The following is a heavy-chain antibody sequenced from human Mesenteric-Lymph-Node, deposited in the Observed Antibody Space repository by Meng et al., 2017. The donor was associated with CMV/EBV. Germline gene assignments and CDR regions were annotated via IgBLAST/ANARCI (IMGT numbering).Heavy chain of an antibody. CDR2: INPSGGST. CDR3: ARATCDGDCYGGLDYYYGMDV. CDR1: GYTFTSYY. D-gene: IGHD2-21*01. V-gene: IGHV1-46*01. J-gene: IGHJ6*02. Sequence: ASVKVSCKASGYTFTSYYMHWVRQAPGQGLEWMGIINPSGGSTSYAQKFQGRVTMTRDTSTSTVYMELSSLRSEDTAVYYCARATCDGDCYGGLDYYYGMDVWGQGTTVTVSS.